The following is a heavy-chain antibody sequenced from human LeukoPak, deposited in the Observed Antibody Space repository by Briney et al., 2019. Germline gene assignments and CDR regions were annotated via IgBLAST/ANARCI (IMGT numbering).Heavy chain of an antibody. J-gene: IGHJ4*02. D-gene: IGHD3-22*01. CDR2: ISSSSIII. V-gene: IGHV3-48*04. CDR3: ARMGAYDSSGYYYDVSY. CDR1: GFTVRSYS. Sequence: PGGSLRLSCAASGFTVRSYSMNWVRQAPGKGLEWASYISSSSIIINYADSVKGRFTISRDNAKNSLYLQMNSLRAEDTAVYYCARMGAYDSSGYYYDVSYWGQGTLVTVSS.